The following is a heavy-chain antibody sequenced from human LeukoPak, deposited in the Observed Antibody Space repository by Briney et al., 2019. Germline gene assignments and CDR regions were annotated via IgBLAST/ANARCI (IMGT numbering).Heavy chain of an antibody. D-gene: IGHD3-16*01. V-gene: IGHV3-30*02. CDR2: IRYDESSK. CDR3: VKDASWMGEYYFDY. J-gene: IGHJ4*02. Sequence: GGSLRLSCAASGFTFSSYGMHWVRQAPGKGLEWVAFIRYDESSKYYADSVKGRFTISRDNSKNTLYLQMNSLRAEDTAVYYCVKDASWMGEYYFDYWGQGTLVTVSS. CDR1: GFTFSSYG.